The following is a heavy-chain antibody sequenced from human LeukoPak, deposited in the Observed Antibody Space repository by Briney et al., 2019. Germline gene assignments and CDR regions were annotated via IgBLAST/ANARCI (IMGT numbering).Heavy chain of an antibody. V-gene: IGHV2-5*02. D-gene: IGHD3-22*01. Sequence: ESGPTLVKPTQTLTLTCTFSGFSLSTSGVGVGWIRQPPGKALEWLALIYWDDDKRYSSSLKSRLTITQDTSKNQVVLTMTNMDPVDTATYYCAHATYYYDSSGYYYPYGLWDYWGQGTLVTVSS. J-gene: IGHJ4*02. CDR3: AHATYYYDSSGYYYPYGLWDY. CDR1: GFSLSTSGVG. CDR2: IYWDDDK.